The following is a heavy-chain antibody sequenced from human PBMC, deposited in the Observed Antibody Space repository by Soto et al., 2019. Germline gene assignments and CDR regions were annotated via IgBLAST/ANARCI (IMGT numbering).Heavy chain of an antibody. J-gene: IGHJ6*03. V-gene: IGHV4-39*01. CDR2: IYYSGST. CDR3: ARRLQSSWSFYYYMDV. CDR1: GGSIGSSSYY. Sequence: QLQLQESGPGLVKPSETLSLTCTVSGGSIGSSSYYWGWIRQPPGKGLEWIGSIYYSGSTYYNPSLKSRVTISVDTSKNQFSLKLSSVTAADTAVYYCARRLQSSWSFYYYMDVWGKGTTVTVSS. D-gene: IGHD6-13*01.